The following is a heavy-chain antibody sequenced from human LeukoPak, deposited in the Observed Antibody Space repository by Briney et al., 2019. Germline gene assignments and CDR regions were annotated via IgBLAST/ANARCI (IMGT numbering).Heavy chain of an antibody. D-gene: IGHD3-10*01. CDR3: ARDSV. CDR1: GGSISSSSYY. Sequence: SETLSLTCTVSGGSISSSSYYWGWIRQPPGKGLEWIGSIYYSGSTYYNPSLKSRVTISVNTSKNQFSLKLSSVTAADTAVYYCARDSVWGQGTLVTVSS. CDR2: IYYSGST. V-gene: IGHV4-39*07. J-gene: IGHJ4*02.